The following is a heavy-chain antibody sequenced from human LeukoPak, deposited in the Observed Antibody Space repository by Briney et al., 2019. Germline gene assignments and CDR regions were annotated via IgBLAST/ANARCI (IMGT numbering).Heavy chain of an antibody. D-gene: IGHD3-10*01. CDR3: AKFRSGYYYYYMDV. Sequence: GGSLRLSCAASGFTFSSYAMSWVRQAPGKGLEWVSAISGSGGSTYYADSVKGRFTISRDNSKNTLYLQMNSLRAEDTAVYYCAKFRSGYYYYYMDVWGKGTTVTVSS. CDR1: GFTFSSYA. J-gene: IGHJ6*03. CDR2: ISGSGGST. V-gene: IGHV3-23*01.